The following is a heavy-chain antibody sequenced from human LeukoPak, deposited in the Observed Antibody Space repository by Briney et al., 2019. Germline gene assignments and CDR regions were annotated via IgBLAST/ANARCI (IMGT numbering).Heavy chain of an antibody. CDR3: ARDRGFWSASDAFDI. D-gene: IGHD3-3*01. CDR2: IYYSGST. V-gene: IGHV4-59*12. J-gene: IGHJ3*02. CDR1: GGSISSYY. Sequence: PSETLSLTCTVSGGSISSYYWSWIRQPPGKGLEWIGYIYYSGSTNYNPSLKSRVTMSVDTSKNQFSLKLSSVTAADTAVYYCARDRGFWSASDAFDIWGQGTMVTVSS.